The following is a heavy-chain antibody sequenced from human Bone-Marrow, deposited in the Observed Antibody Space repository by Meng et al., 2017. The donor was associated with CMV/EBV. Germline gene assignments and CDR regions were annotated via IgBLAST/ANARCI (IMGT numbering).Heavy chain of an antibody. V-gene: IGHV3-30-3*01. CDR1: GFTFSSYA. D-gene: IGHD3-10*01. Sequence: GESLKISCAASGFTFSSYAMHWVRQAPGKGLEWVAVISYDGSNKYYADSVKGRFTISRDNSKNTLYLQMNSLRAEDTAVYYCARDMVRGDGYYYGMDVCGQRTTVTVSS. CDR2: ISYDGSNK. CDR3: ARDMVRGDGYYYGMDV. J-gene: IGHJ6*02.